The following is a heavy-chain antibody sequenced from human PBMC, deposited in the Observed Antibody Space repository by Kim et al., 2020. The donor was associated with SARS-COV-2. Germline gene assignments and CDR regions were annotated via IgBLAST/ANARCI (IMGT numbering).Heavy chain of an antibody. CDR1: GGSISSGGYY. V-gene: IGHV4-31*03. Sequence: SETLSLTCTVSGGSISSGGYYWSWIRQHPGKGLEWLGYIYYSRSTYYNPSLKSRVTISVDTSKNQFSLKLSSVTAAGTTVYYCARSPMIVVVIGAFDIWGQGTMVTVSS. CDR2: IYYSRST. CDR3: ARSPMIVVVIGAFDI. D-gene: IGHD3-22*01. J-gene: IGHJ3*02.